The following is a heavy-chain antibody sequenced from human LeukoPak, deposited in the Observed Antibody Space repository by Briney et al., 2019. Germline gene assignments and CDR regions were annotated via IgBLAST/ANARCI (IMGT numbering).Heavy chain of an antibody. CDR3: ANDGDRITETFDVGFDH. J-gene: IGHJ5*02. V-gene: IGHV3-23*01. Sequence: QPGGSLRLSCAASGFTFSSYAMSWVRQAPGKGLEWVSAISGSGGSTYYEDSVEGGFTITRDNAKNTLYLQKNSMRDDDTAVYYCANDGDRITETFDVGFDHWGHGAPVTVSS. CDR2: ISGSGGST. CDR1: GFTFSSYA. D-gene: IGHD1-7*01.